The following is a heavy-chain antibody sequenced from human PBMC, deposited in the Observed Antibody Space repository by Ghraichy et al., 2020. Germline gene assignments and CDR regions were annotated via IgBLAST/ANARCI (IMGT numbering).Heavy chain of an antibody. CDR3: ARGAVETWGLQACYYFDY. D-gene: IGHD1-26*01. J-gene: IGHJ4*02. CDR2: IGEDGSQK. V-gene: IGHV3-7*03. Sequence: VANIGEDGSQKYYVDSVKGRFTISRDNAKNSMYLQMNSLRAEDTAMYFCARGAVETWGLQACYYFDYWGQGTLVTVSS.